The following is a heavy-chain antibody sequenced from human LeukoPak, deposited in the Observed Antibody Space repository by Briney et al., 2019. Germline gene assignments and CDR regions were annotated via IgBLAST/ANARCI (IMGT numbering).Heavy chain of an antibody. Sequence: GASVKVSCKASGYTFTGYYMHWLRQAPGQGLEWMGWINPNSGGTNYAQKFQGRVTMTSDTSISTAYMELTRLRSDDTAVYYCARGRSGYYLDYWGQGTLVTVSS. V-gene: IGHV1-2*02. CDR2: INPNSGGT. CDR3: ARGRSGYYLDY. J-gene: IGHJ4*02. CDR1: GYTFTGYY. D-gene: IGHD3-22*01.